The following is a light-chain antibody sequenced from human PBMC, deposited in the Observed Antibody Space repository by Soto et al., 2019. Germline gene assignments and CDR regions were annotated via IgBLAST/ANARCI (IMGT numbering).Light chain of an antibody. CDR3: SSYAGSNNFV. CDR2: EVS. CDR1: SSDIGGYNY. Sequence: QSVLTQPPSASGSPGQSVTISCTGTSSDIGGYNYVSWYQQHPGKAPKVMIYEVSKRPSRVPDRFSGSKSGNTASLTVSGPQAEDEADYYCSSYAGSNNFVFGTGTNVTGL. V-gene: IGLV2-8*01. J-gene: IGLJ1*01.